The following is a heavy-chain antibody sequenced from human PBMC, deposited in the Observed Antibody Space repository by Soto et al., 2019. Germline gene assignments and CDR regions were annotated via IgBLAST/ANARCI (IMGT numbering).Heavy chain of an antibody. J-gene: IGHJ4*02. Sequence: QVQLVESGGGVVQPGRSLRLSCAASGFTFSSYGMHWVRQAPGKGLEWVAVIWYDGSNKYYADSVKGRFTISRDNSKNTLYLQMNSLRAEDTAVYYCARDRELGEQPPNGGGDYWGQGTLVTVSS. D-gene: IGHD2-21*01. CDR2: IWYDGSNK. CDR1: GFTFSSYG. V-gene: IGHV3-33*01. CDR3: ARDRELGEQPPNGGGDY.